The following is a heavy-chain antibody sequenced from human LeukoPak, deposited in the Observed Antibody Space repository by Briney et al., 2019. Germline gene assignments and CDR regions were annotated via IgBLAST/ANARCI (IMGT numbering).Heavy chain of an antibody. D-gene: IGHD3-10*02. V-gene: IGHV3-30*04. J-gene: IGHJ6*04. CDR3: AELGITMIGGV. CDR2: VAYDGSNK. Sequence: PGRSLRLSCTASGFTFSRYAMHWLRQAPGKGLEWVAVVAYDGSNKYPADSLKGRFTISRDNSKNTLFLEMNSLRPEDTAVYYCAELGITMIGGVWGKGTTVTISS. CDR1: GFTFSRYA.